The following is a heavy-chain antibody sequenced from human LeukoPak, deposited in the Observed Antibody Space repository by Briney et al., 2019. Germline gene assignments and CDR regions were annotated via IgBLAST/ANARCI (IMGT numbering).Heavy chain of an antibody. CDR1: GYSISSGYY. CDR2: IYHSGST. CDR3: ARPTDGYNNVAQVAFDI. D-gene: IGHD5-24*01. J-gene: IGHJ3*02. V-gene: IGHV4-38-2*01. Sequence: SETLSLTCAVSGYSISSGYYWGWIRQPPGKGLEWIGSIYHSGSTYYNPSLKSRVTISVDTSKNQFSLKLSSVTAADTAVYYCARPTDGYNNVAQVAFDIWGQGTMVTVSS.